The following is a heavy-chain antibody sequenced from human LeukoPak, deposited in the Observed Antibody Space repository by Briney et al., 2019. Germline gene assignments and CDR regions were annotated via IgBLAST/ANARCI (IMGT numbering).Heavy chain of an antibody. CDR1: GFTFSSYA. D-gene: IGHD6-19*01. V-gene: IGHV3-64D*09. Sequence: GGSLRLSCSASGFTFSSYAMHWVRQAPGKGLEYVSAINSNGGTTYYADSVKGRFTISRDNSKNTLYLQMTSLRAEDTAVYYCVKGRDSSGWFGFDYWGRGTLVTVSS. CDR2: INSNGGTT. CDR3: VKGRDSSGWFGFDY. J-gene: IGHJ4*02.